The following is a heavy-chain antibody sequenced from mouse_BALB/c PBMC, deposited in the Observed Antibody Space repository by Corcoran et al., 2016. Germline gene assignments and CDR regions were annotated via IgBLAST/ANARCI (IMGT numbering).Heavy chain of an antibody. V-gene: IGHV14-3*02. J-gene: IGHJ4*01. Sequence: EVQLQQSGAELVKPGASVELSCTASGFNIKDTYMHWVKQRPEQGLEWIGRIDPANGNTKYDPKFQGKATITADTSSNTAYLQLSSLTSEDTAVYYCARNGNYPYAMDYWGQGTSVTVSS. D-gene: IGHD2-1*01. CDR2: IDPANGNT. CDR3: ARNGNYPYAMDY. CDR1: GFNIKDTY.